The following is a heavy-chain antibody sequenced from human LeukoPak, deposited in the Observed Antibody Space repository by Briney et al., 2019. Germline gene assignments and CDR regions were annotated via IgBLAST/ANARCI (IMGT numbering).Heavy chain of an antibody. CDR3: AREHLRYSSSSWLDY. CDR2: ISSSSSYI. CDR1: GFTFSSYS. D-gene: IGHD6-6*01. V-gene: IGHV3-21*01. Sequence: PGGSLRLSCAASGFTFSSYSTNWVRQAPGKGLEWVSSISSSSSYIYYADSVKGRFTISRDNAKNSLYLQMNSLRAEDTAVYYCAREHLRYSSSSWLDYWGQGTLVTVSS. J-gene: IGHJ4*02.